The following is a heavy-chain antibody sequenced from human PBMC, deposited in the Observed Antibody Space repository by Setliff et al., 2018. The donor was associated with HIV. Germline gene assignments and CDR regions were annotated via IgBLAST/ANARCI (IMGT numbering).Heavy chain of an antibody. D-gene: IGHD1-1*01. CDR2: INTNTGNP. CDR1: GYTFTSYA. J-gene: IGHJ4*02. CDR3: AREKLEDHPTFFYDS. V-gene: IGHV7-4-1*02. Sequence: ASVKVSCKASGYTFTSYAMNWVRQAPGQGLEWMGWINTNTGNPTYAQGFTGRFVFSLDTSVSTAYLQISSLRAEDTAIYYCAREKLEDHPTFFYDSWGQGTLVTVSS.